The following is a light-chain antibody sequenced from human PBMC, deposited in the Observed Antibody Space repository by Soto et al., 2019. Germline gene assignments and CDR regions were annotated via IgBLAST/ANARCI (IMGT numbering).Light chain of an antibody. CDR2: DAS. V-gene: IGKV1-33*01. J-gene: IGKJ3*01. CDR3: QQFEDIPLS. CDR1: QDISTF. Sequence: DIQMTQSPSSLSASVGDRVSITCQARQDISTFLNWYQQKPGKAPKLLLYDASNVETGVPSRFRETGSGTDCTLTITSLQSEDVAAYSCQQFEDIPLSVGPGTTVDI.